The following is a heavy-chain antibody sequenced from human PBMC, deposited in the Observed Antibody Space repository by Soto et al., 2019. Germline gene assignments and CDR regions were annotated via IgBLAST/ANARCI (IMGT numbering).Heavy chain of an antibody. Sequence: EVQLVESGGGLVQPGGSLTLSCAASGFTFSPYWMNWVRQAPGKGLEWVANIDQDGSTTDYVGSVKGRFTISRDNAKKSLYLQMNSLRAEDTALYYCASDLYSGTSDYWGQGTLVTVSS. CDR1: GFTFSPYW. J-gene: IGHJ4*02. CDR3: ASDLYSGTSDY. CDR2: IDQDGSTT. D-gene: IGHD1-26*01. V-gene: IGHV3-7*05.